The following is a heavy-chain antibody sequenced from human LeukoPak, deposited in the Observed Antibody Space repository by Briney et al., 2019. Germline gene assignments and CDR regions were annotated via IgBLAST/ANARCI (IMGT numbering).Heavy chain of an antibody. Sequence: GGSLRLSCAASGFTFSSYSMNWVRQAPGKGLEWVSHIRSSGSTKYYADSVKGRFTISRDNAKNSLYLQMNSLRAEDTAVYYCARDGYSYGFFDYWGQGSLVTVSS. CDR2: IRSSGSTK. CDR3: ARDGYSYGFFDY. J-gene: IGHJ4*02. D-gene: IGHD5-18*01. V-gene: IGHV3-48*04. CDR1: GFTFSSYS.